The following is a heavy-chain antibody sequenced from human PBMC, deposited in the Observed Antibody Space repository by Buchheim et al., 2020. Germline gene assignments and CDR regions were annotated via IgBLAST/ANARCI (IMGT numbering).Heavy chain of an antibody. CDR2: ISSTSAKI. Sequence: EVQLVESGGGLVKPGGSLRLSCAASGFTFSSYTMNWARQAPGEGLEWVASISSTSAKIYYADSVKGRFTISRDNAKNSLDLQMNSLRGEDTAVYYCARGYCSTTSCYTREESMEVWGKGTT. D-gene: IGHD2-2*02. V-gene: IGHV3-21*01. J-gene: IGHJ6*03. CDR3: ARGYCSTTSCYTREESMEV. CDR1: GFTFSSYT.